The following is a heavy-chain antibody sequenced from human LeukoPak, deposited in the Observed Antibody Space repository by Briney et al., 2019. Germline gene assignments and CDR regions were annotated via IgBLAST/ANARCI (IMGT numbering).Heavy chain of an antibody. CDR2: IIPIFGIA. CDR1: GGTFSSYA. CDR3: ARDRGVVVVPAPAYGMDV. D-gene: IGHD2-2*01. J-gene: IGHJ6*02. Sequence: GSSVKVSCKASGGTFSSYAISWVRQAPGQGLEWMGRIIPIFGIANYAQKFQGRVTITADKSTSTAYMELSSLRSEDTAVYYCARDRGVVVVPAPAYGMDVWGQGTTVTVSS. V-gene: IGHV1-69*04.